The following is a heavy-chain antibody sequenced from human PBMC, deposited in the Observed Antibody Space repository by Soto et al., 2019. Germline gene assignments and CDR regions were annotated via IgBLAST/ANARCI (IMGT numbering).Heavy chain of an antibody. CDR3: ARVAGIVSTTDYVDD. Sequence: PCEALKIPFNVSGCSLTHYWIDPVRHLPGKSQECMGIIYPADSDTRYTPSFQSSATITTGKSISPPYLQWNSLKASATAMYYCARVAGIVSTTDYVDDWGQGTMVTVSS. CDR1: GCSLTHYW. D-gene: IGHD5-12*01. V-gene: IGHV5-51*01. CDR2: IYPADSDT. J-gene: IGHJ4*02.